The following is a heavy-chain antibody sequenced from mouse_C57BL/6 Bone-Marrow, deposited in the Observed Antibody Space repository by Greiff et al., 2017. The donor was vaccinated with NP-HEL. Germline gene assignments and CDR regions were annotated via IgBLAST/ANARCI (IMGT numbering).Heavy chain of an antibody. CDR1: GFSLTSYG. Sequence: VQRVESGPGLVQPSQSLSITCTVSGFSLTSYGVHWVRQSPGKGLEWMGVIWSGGSTDYNAAFIARLSISKDNSKSQVFFKMNSLQADDTAIYYCARRTTHWYFDVWGTGTTVTVSS. D-gene: IGHD2-1*01. CDR2: IWSGGST. V-gene: IGHV2-2*01. J-gene: IGHJ1*03. CDR3: ARRTTHWYFDV.